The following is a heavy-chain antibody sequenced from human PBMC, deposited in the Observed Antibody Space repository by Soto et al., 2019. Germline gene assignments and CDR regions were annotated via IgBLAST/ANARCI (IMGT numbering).Heavy chain of an antibody. D-gene: IGHD3-10*01. CDR1: GYTFTGYY. J-gene: IGHJ4*02. CDR2: INPTSGGT. Sequence: ASVKVSCKASGYTFTGYYMHWVRQAPGQGLEWMGWINPTSGGTNYAQKFQGRVTMTRDTSISTAYMELSRLRSDDTAVYYCAATGFGELWQHFDYWGQGTLVTVSS. V-gene: IGHV1-2*02. CDR3: AATGFGELWQHFDY.